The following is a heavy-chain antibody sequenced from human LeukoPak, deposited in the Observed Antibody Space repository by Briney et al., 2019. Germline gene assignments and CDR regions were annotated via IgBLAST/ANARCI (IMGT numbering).Heavy chain of an antibody. Sequence: PSETLSLTCTVSGGSISTSNYYWGWIRQPPGKGLEWIGYIYYSGSTNYNPSLKSRVTISVDTSKNQFSLKLSSVTAADTAVYYCARSVEGYCSGGSCYSYYYYMDVWGKGTTVTVSS. D-gene: IGHD2-15*01. CDR3: ARSVEGYCSGGSCYSYYYYMDV. J-gene: IGHJ6*03. CDR2: IYYSGST. V-gene: IGHV4-61*05. CDR1: GGSISTSNYY.